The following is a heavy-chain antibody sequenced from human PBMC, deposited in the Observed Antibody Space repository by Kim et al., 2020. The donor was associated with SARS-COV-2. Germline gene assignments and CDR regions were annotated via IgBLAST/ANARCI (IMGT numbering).Heavy chain of an antibody. CDR3: AKAMEGRCLGAQCYSLDS. J-gene: IGHJ4*02. Sequence: VKGRFTISRDNSEKTLYLHMNSLRAEDTAIYYCAKAMEGRCLGAQCYSLDSWGQGTLVTVSS. D-gene: IGHD2-15*01. V-gene: IGHV3-23*01.